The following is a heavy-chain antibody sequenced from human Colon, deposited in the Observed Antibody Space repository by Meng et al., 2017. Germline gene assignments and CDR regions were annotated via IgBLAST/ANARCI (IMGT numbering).Heavy chain of an antibody. V-gene: IGHV3-30*04. CDR1: GFTFDRYA. CDR3: VRARDGYTNLDY. Sequence: GGSLRLSCAASGFTFDRYAMFWVRQAPGKGLEWVAVISYDGKAKYYSDSVKGRFTVSRDNSKNTLSLQMNSLRPEDTAVFYCVRARDGYTNLDYWGQGILVTVSS. D-gene: IGHD5-24*01. CDR2: ISYDGKAK. J-gene: IGHJ4*02.